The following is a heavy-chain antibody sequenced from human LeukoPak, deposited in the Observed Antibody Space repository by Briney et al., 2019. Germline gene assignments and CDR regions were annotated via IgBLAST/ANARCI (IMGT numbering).Heavy chain of an antibody. J-gene: IGHJ2*01. D-gene: IGHD2-21*01. CDR2: INPTSGST. V-gene: IGHV1-46*01. Sequence: ASVKVSCKASGYTFTSYYMHWVRQAPGQGLEWMGIINPTSGSTSSAQNFQGRVTMTRHTSSSTFYMELSSLRSDDTAVYYCARRSYSHWYFDLWGRGTLVTVSS. CDR3: ARRSYSHWYFDL. CDR1: GYTFTSYY.